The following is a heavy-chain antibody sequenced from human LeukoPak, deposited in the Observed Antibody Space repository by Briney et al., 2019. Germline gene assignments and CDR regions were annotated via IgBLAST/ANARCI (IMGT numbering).Heavy chain of an antibody. V-gene: IGHV3-21*01. D-gene: IGHD5-12*01. J-gene: IGHJ4*02. CDR3: AREDLYSGYQVIDY. CDR1: GFTFKSHS. CDR2: INSQSNYI. Sequence: PGGSLRLSCAASGFTFKSHSMNWVRQAPGKGLEWVSSINSQSNYIFYSDSVKGRFTISRDNAKDSLYLQMNSLRVEDTALYFCAREDLYSGYQVIDYWGQGTLVTVSS.